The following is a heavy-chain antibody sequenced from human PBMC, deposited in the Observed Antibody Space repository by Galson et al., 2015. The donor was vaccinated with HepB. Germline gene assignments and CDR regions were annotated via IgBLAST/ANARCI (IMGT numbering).Heavy chain of an antibody. CDR2: IWSDGSNK. D-gene: IGHD6-13*01. V-gene: IGHV3-33*01. CDR1: GFIFSSFG. J-gene: IGHJ4*02. CDR3: AREGPYPSSCMDY. Sequence: SLRLSCAASGFIFSSFGMHWVRQAPGKGLEWVGVIWSDGSNKYYADFVKGRFTISRDNSKNTVYLRMNSVRVEDTAVYYCAREGPYPSSCMDYWGQGSLVTVSP.